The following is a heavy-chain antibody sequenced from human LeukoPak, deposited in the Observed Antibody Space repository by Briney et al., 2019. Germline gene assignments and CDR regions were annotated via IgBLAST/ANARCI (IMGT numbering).Heavy chain of an antibody. CDR2: VYYSGST. CDR1: GGSISSFY. Sequence: PSETLSLTCTVSGGSISSFYWSWIRQPPGKGLEWIGYVYYSGSTTYNPSLKSRVTISVDTSKNQFSLELSSVTAADTAVYYCARGRSSPFEYMDVWGKGTTVTVSS. CDR3: ARGRSSPFEYMDV. V-gene: IGHV4-59*01. D-gene: IGHD6-6*01. J-gene: IGHJ6*03.